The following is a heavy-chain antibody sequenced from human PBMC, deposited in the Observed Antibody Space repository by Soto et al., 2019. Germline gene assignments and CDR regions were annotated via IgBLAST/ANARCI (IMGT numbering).Heavy chain of an antibody. Sequence: PGGSLRLSCAASGFTFSNAWMNWVRQAPGKGLEWVSAISGSGGSTYYADSVKGRFTISRDNSKNTLYLQMNSLRAEDTAVYYCAKDRSAFFGTNDYWGQGTLVTVSS. V-gene: IGHV3-23*01. CDR3: AKDRSAFFGTNDY. D-gene: IGHD3-16*01. J-gene: IGHJ4*02. CDR1: GFTFSNAW. CDR2: ISGSGGST.